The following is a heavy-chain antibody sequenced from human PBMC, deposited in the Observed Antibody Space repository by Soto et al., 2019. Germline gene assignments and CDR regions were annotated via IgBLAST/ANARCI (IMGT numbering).Heavy chain of an antibody. CDR1: GYSFTSYA. J-gene: IGHJ3*02. CDR2: ISPGNGNT. Sequence: QVQFMQSGAEVKKPGASVRVSCKASGYSFTSYAIHWLRQAPGQRPEWMGWISPGNGNTKYSENFQGRVTITRDTSASTAYMDLSSLRSEDTAVYYCTRTSFGVVTYGFDIWGQGTMVTVSS. CDR3: TRTSFGVVTYGFDI. V-gene: IGHV1-3*01. D-gene: IGHD3-3*01.